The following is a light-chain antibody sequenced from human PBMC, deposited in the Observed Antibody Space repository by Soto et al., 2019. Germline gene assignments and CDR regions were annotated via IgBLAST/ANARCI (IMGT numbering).Light chain of an antibody. J-gene: IGKJ2*01. CDR1: QRVGSN. CDR3: QQYNTWPYT. V-gene: IGKV3-15*01. CDR2: GAS. Sequence: EIVMTQSPATLSVSPGEGATLSCRASQRVGSNLAWLQHKPGQAPRLLIYGASTRATGIPGRFSGSGSGTEFTLTISSLQSEDFAVYYCQQYNTWPYTFGQGTKVEIK.